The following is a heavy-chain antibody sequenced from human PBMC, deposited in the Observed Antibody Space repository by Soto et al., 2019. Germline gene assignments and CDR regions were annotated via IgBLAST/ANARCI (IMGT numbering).Heavy chain of an antibody. D-gene: IGHD3-9*01. CDR1: GSTFSGYA. J-gene: IGHJ3*02. Sequence: GGSLRLSCAASGSTFSGYAMNWVRQAPGKRLEWVSAISGSSTYIHYADSVKGRFTISRDNAKNSLHLQMNSLRAEDTAVYYCVRDDLYDTIDLLDAFDIWGPGTMVTVSS. CDR2: ISGSSTYI. V-gene: IGHV3-21*01. CDR3: VRDDLYDTIDLLDAFDI.